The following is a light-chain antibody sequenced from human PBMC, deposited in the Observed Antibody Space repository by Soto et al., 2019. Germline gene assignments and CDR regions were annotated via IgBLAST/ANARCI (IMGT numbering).Light chain of an antibody. V-gene: IGKV3-20*01. CDR1: QGVSNNY. Sequence: TVLTQSPGARATPPFRTGPSSCRASQGVSNNYLAWYQQKPGQAPRLLIYGASSRATAIPDRFSGSGSGTDFTLTISRLEPEDFAVYYCQEYSSSPRTFGQGTTGAI. CDR3: QEYSSSPRT. J-gene: IGKJ1*01. CDR2: GAS.